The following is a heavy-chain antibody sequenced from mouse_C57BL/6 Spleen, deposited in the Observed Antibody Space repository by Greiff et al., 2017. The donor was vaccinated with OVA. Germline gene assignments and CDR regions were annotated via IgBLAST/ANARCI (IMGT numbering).Heavy chain of an antibody. Sequence: EVQLQESGGGLVKPGGSLKLSCAASGFTFSSYAMSWVRQTPEKRLEWVATISDGGSYTYYPDNVKGRFTISRDNTKNNLYLQMSHLESEDTAMYYCARDAMRDYFDYWGQGTTLTGSS. CDR2: ISDGGSYT. V-gene: IGHV5-4*01. CDR1: GFTFSSYA. J-gene: IGHJ2*01. CDR3: ARDAMRDYFDY.